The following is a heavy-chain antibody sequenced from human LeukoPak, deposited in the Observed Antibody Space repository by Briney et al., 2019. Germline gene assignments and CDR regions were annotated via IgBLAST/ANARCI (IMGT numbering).Heavy chain of an antibody. CDR3: ARIDSSGYFHPYDY. V-gene: IGHV4-61*08. CDR1: GGSISSGGYY. CDR2: IYYSGST. J-gene: IGHJ4*02. Sequence: SQTLSLTCTVSGGSISSGGYYWSWLRQPPGKGLEWIGYIYYSGSTNYNPSLKSRVTISVDTSKNQFSLKLSSVTAADTAIYYCARIDSSGYFHPYDYWGQGILVTVSS. D-gene: IGHD3-22*01.